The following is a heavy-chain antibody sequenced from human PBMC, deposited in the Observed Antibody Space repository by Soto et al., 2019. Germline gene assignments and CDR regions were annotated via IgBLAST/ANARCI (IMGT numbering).Heavy chain of an antibody. CDR1: GGSFSGYY. CDR3: ARVGYSREFDP. V-gene: IGHV4-34*01. Sequence: SETLSLTCAVYGGSFSGYYWSWIRQPPGKGLEWIGEINHSGSTNYNPSLKSRVTISVDTSKNQFSRKLSSVTAADTAVYYCARVGYSREFDPWGQGTLVTVSS. CDR2: INHSGST. D-gene: IGHD6-13*01. J-gene: IGHJ5*02.